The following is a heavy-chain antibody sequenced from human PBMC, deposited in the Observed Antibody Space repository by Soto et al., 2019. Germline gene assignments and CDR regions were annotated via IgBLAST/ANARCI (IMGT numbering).Heavy chain of an antibody. Sequence: QVQLVEAGGGVVQPGRSLRLSCAASGFTFSSYGMHWDRQAPGKGLEWVAVISYDGSNKYYADSVKGRFTISRDNSKNTLYLQMNSLRAEDTAVYYCAKTLSSVVEYYFDYWGQGTLVTVSS. J-gene: IGHJ4*02. D-gene: IGHD3-22*01. CDR2: ISYDGSNK. V-gene: IGHV3-30*18. CDR3: AKTLSSVVEYYFDY. CDR1: GFTFSSYG.